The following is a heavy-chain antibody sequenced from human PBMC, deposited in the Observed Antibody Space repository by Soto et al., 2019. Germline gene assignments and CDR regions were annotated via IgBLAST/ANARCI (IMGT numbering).Heavy chain of an antibody. Sequence: GASVKVSCKASGYTFTSYDINWVRQATGQGLEWMGWMNPNSGNTGYAQKFQGRVTMTRNTSISTAYMELSSLRSEDTAVYYCARAPNTYYYGSGSYLGVSAFDIWGQGTMVTVSS. CDR1: GYTFTSYD. D-gene: IGHD3-10*01. V-gene: IGHV1-8*01. CDR3: ARAPNTYYYGSGSYLGVSAFDI. J-gene: IGHJ3*02. CDR2: MNPNSGNT.